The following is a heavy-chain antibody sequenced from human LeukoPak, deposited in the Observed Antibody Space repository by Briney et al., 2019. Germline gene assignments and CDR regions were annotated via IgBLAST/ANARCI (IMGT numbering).Heavy chain of an antibody. V-gene: IGHV1-69*13. J-gene: IGHJ3*02. CDR1: GYTFTSYD. CDR2: IIPIFGTA. CDR3: ARPSIYSSGWYTDAFNI. D-gene: IGHD6-19*01. Sequence: ASVKVSCKASGYTFTSYDINWVRQAPGQGLEWMGGIIPIFGTANYAQKFQGRVTITADESTSTAYMELSSLRSEDTAVYYCARPSIYSSGWYTDAFNIWGQGTMVTVSS.